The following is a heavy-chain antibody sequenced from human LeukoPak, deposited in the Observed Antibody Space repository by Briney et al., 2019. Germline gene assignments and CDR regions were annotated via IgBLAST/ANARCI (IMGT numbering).Heavy chain of an antibody. CDR3: ARLYCSGGSCYKGAGDY. CDR1: GFTFSSYG. Sequence: PGGSLRLSCAASGFTFSSYGMSWVRQAPGKGLEWVSAISGSGGSTYYADSVKGRFTISRDNAKNSLYLQMNSLRAEDTAVYYCARLYCSGGSCYKGAGDYWGQGILVTVSS. D-gene: IGHD2-15*01. V-gene: IGHV3-23*01. J-gene: IGHJ4*02. CDR2: ISGSGGST.